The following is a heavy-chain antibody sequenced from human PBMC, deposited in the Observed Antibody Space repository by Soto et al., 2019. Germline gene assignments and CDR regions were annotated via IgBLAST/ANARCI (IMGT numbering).Heavy chain of an antibody. CDR2: ISYDGSNK. D-gene: IGHD2-2*01. Sequence: GGSLRLSCAASGFTFSSYAMHWVRQAPGKGLEWVAVISYDGSNKYYADSVKGRFTISRDNSKNTLHLQMNSLRAEDTAVYYCARDYQLLSTYYFDYWGQGTLVTVSS. CDR1: GFTFSSYA. CDR3: ARDYQLLSTYYFDY. V-gene: IGHV3-30-3*01. J-gene: IGHJ4*02.